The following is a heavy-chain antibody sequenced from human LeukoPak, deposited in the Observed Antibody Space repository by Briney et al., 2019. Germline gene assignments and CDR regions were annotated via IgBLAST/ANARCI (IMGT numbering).Heavy chain of an antibody. V-gene: IGHV3-33*01. CDR1: GFTFSAYG. J-gene: IGHJ4*02. Sequence: PGGSLRLSCAASGFTFSAYGLHWVRQAPGKGLEWVAIVWYDGSNKYYADSVKGRFTISRDNSKTTLYLQMNSLRFEDTAVYYCARVLNSGSYRGYFDYWGQGTLVTVSS. CDR3: ARVLNSGSYRGYFDY. D-gene: IGHD1-26*01. CDR2: VWYDGSNK.